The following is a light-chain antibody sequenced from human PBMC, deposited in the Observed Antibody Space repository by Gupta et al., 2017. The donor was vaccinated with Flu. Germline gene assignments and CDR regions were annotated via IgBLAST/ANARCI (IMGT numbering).Light chain of an antibody. Sequence: QSVVTQPPSASGPPGQWVCIPCSGSSSNIGSYTVDWYQQLPGTAPKLLIYDTNERPSGVPDRLSGSKSGTSASLAISGLQSEDEADYYCTAWDDSLNGAYVFGTGTKVTVL. J-gene: IGLJ1*01. CDR1: SSNIGSYT. CDR2: DTN. CDR3: TAWDDSLNGAYV. V-gene: IGLV1-44*01.